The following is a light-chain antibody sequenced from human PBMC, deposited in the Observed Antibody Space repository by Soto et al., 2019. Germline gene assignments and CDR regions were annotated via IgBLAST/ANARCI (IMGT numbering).Light chain of an antibody. CDR2: VAS. CDR1: QSLLHSDGFTY. J-gene: IGKJ2*03. Sequence: VLTQSPLSLPVTPGEPASISCRSSQSLLHSDGFTYLDWFLQKPGQSPQRLIYVASIRASGVPDRFSGSASGTYCTLQISRVEAEDVGVYYGVQALQSPYSFDRGTRVEIK. CDR3: VQALQSPYS. V-gene: IGKV2-28*01.